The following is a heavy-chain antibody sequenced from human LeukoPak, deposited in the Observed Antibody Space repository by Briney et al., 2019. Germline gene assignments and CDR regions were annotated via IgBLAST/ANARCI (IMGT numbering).Heavy chain of an antibody. J-gene: IGHJ5*02. D-gene: IGHD3-10*01. CDR2: IIPIFGTA. CDR1: GGTFSSYA. Sequence: GASVKVSCKASGGTFSSYAISWVRQAPGQGLEWMGGIIPIFGTANYAQKFQGRVTITADESTSTAYMELSSLRSEDTAVYYCVRGYYYGSGSYSPLFDPWGQGTLVTVSS. V-gene: IGHV1-69*13. CDR3: VRGYYYGSGSYSPLFDP.